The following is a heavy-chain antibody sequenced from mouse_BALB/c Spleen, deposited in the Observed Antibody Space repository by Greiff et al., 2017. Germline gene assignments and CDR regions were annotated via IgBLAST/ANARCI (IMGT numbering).Heavy chain of an antibody. D-gene: IGHD3-1*01. Sequence: VQLHQSGAELMKPGASVKISCKATGYTFSSYWIEWVKQRPGHGLEWIGEILPGSGSTNYNEKFKGKATFTADTSSNTAYMQLSSLTSEDSAVYYCARQGQLGDYYAMDYWGQGTSVTVSS. CDR2: ILPGSGST. J-gene: IGHJ4*01. V-gene: IGHV1-9*01. CDR3: ARQGQLGDYYAMDY. CDR1: GYTFSSYW.